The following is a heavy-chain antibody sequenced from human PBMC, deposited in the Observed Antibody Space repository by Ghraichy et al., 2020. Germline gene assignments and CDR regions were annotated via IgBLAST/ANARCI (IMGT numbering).Heavy chain of an antibody. CDR2: ISGSGGST. CDR1: GFTFSSYA. Sequence: GGSLRLSCAASGFTFSSYAMSWVRQAPGKGLEWVSAISGSGGSTYYADSVKGRFTISRDNSKNTLYLQMNSLRAEDTAVYYCAKGEGRITMVRGGYAFDIWGQGTMVTVSS. CDR3: AKGEGRITMVRGGYAFDI. D-gene: IGHD3-10*01. V-gene: IGHV3-23*01. J-gene: IGHJ3*02.